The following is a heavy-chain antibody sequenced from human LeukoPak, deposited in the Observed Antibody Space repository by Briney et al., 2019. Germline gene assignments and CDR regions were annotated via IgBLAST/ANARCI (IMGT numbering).Heavy chain of an antibody. J-gene: IGHJ6*03. V-gene: IGHV1-69*13. CDR3: ARDSGAYGETGGGYYYYMDV. CDR1: GGTFSSYA. CDR2: IIPIFGTA. D-gene: IGHD4-17*01. Sequence: GASVKVSCKASGGTFSSYAISWVRQAPGQGLEWMGGIIPIFGTANYAQKFQGRVTITADESTSTAHMELSSLRSEDTAVYYCARDSGAYGETGGGYYYYMDVWGKGTTVTISS.